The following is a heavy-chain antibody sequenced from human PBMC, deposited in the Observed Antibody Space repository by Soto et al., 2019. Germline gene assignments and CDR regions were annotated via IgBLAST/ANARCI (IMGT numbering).Heavy chain of an antibody. J-gene: IGHJ4*02. D-gene: IGHD4-17*01. V-gene: IGHV4-39*01. Sequence: PSETLSLTCTVSGGSISSSSYYWGWIRQPPGKGLEWIGSTYYSGSTYYNPSLKSRVTISVDTSKNQFSLKLSSVTAADTAVYYCARPKYGDTTLVDYWGQGTRVTVSS. CDR2: TYYSGST. CDR3: ARPKYGDTTLVDY. CDR1: GGSISSSSYY.